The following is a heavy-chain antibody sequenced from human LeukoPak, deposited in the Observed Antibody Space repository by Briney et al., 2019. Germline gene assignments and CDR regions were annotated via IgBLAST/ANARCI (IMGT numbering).Heavy chain of an antibody. CDR1: GYTFSGYY. CDR3: ARGTIAVTGTIDF. V-gene: IGHV1-2*02. CDR2: INPNSGGT. Sequence: ASVTVSCKASGYTFSGYYMHWVRQVPGQGLEWMGWINPNSGGTNYAQKFQGRVTMTRDTSISTAYMELNRLRSDDTAVYYCARGTIAVTGTIDFWGQGTLVTVSS. D-gene: IGHD6-19*01. J-gene: IGHJ4*02.